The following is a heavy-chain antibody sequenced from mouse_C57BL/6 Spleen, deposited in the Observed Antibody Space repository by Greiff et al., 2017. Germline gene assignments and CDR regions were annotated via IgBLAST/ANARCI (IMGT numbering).Heavy chain of an antibody. D-gene: IGHD2-2*01. CDR1: GYAFSSYW. V-gene: IGHV1-80*01. CDR2: IYPGDGDT. CDR3: ARNMGYGYDRTHAMDY. Sequence: VQVVESGAELVKPGASVKISCKASGYAFSSYWMNWVKQRPGKGLEWIGQIYPGDGDTNYNGKFKGKATLTADKSSSTAYMQLSSLTSEDSAVYFCARNMGYGYDRTHAMDYWGQGTSVTVSS. J-gene: IGHJ4*01.